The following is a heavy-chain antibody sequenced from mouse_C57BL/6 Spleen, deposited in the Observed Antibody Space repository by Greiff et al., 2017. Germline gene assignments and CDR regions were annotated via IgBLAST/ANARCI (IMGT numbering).Heavy chain of an antibody. Sequence: VQLQQPGAELVRPGSSVKLSCKASGYTFTSYWMDWVKQRPGQGLEWIGNIYPSDSETHYNQKFKDKATLTVDKSSSTAYMQLSSLTSEDSAVYYCAVLSLFDYWGQGTTLTVSS. J-gene: IGHJ2*01. CDR1: GYTFTSYW. CDR3: AVLSLFDY. V-gene: IGHV1-61*01. CDR2: IYPSDSET.